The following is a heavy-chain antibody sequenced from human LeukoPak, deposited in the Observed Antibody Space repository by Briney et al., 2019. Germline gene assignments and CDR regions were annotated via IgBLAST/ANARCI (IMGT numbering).Heavy chain of an antibody. J-gene: IGHJ4*02. V-gene: IGHV1-2*04. Sequence: ASVKVSCKASGYTFTGYYMRWVRQAPGQGLEWMGWINPNSGGTNYAQKFQGWVTMTRDTSVSTAYMELSRLRSDDTAVYYCARAESVIVVVPAAGLDYWGQGTLVTVSS. CDR3: ARAESVIVVVPAAGLDY. D-gene: IGHD2-2*01. CDR2: INPNSGGT. CDR1: GYTFTGYY.